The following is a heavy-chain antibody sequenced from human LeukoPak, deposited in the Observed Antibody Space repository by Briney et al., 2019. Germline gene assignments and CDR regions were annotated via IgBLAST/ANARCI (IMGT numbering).Heavy chain of an antibody. Sequence: GGSLRLSCAASRFTFSSYWMGWVRQAPGKGLEWVASINQDGSEKYYVDSVKGRFTISRDNAKNSLYLQMNSLRAEDTAVYYCARGSSGRYFEFIDYWGQGTLVTVSS. D-gene: IGHD1-26*01. CDR1: RFTFSSYW. CDR2: INQDGSEK. CDR3: ARGSSGRYFEFIDY. V-gene: IGHV3-7*01. J-gene: IGHJ4*02.